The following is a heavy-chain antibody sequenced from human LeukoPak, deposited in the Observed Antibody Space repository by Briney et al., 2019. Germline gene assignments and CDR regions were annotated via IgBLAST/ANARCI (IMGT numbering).Heavy chain of an antibody. CDR3: ERVGSWSAPTDY. J-gene: IGHJ4*02. CDR2: ISYYGSNK. Sequence: PGGSLRLSCAASGFTFSSYAMHWVRQAPGKGLELVAVISYYGSNKYYADSVKGRFTISRDNSKNTLYLQMNSLRAEDTDVYYCERVGSWSAPTDYWGQGTLVIVSS. V-gene: IGHV3-30*04. D-gene: IGHD2-15*01. CDR1: GFTFSSYA.